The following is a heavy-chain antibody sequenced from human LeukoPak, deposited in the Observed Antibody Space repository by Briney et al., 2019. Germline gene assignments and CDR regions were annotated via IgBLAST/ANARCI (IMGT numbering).Heavy chain of an antibody. CDR1: GYTFTAYY. Sequence: ASVKVSCKASGYTFTAYYIHWVRQAPGQGLEWMGWINPNSGGTNYAQKFQGRVTMTKDTSSSTVYMELSSLRSDDTAVYYCARAQVEYCRAGRCYSGYWGQGTLVTVSS. J-gene: IGHJ4*02. V-gene: IGHV1-2*02. CDR3: ARAQVEYCRAGRCYSGY. CDR2: INPNSGGT. D-gene: IGHD2-15*01.